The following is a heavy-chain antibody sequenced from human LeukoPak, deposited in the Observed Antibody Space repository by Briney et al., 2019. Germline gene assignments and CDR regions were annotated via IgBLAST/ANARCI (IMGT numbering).Heavy chain of an antibody. Sequence: SETLSLTCAVYGGSFSGYYWSWIRQPPGKGLEWIGSISYSGSIYYNASLKSRVSISVDTSKNHFSLKLSSVTAADTAVYYCARLTRLSGGSYYGVLDYWGQGTLVTVSS. CDR2: ISYSGSI. V-gene: IGHV4-34*01. CDR3: ARLTRLSGGSYYGVLDY. CDR1: GGSFSGYY. J-gene: IGHJ4*02. D-gene: IGHD1-26*01.